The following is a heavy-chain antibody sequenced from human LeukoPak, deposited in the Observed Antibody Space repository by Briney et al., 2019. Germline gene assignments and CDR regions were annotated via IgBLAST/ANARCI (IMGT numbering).Heavy chain of an antibody. J-gene: IGHJ4*02. CDR1: GFTFSSYA. CDR3: AKDLGAYYYDSSGYYFDY. V-gene: IGHV3-23*01. D-gene: IGHD3-22*01. Sequence: GGSLRLSCAASGFTFSSYAMSWVRQAPGKGLGWVSAISGSGGSTYYADSVKGRFTISRDNSKNTLYLQMNSLRAEDTAVYYCAKDLGAYYYDSSGYYFDYWGQGTLVTVSS. CDR2: ISGSGGST.